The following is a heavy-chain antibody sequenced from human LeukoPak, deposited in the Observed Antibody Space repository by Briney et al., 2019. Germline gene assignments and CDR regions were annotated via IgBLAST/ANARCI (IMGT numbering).Heavy chain of an antibody. CDR3: VRGRTVTEFFDY. V-gene: IGHV4-30-2*01. Sequence: SETLSLTCAVSGGSISSGGYSWSWIRQPPGKGLEWIGYIYHSGSTYYNPSLKSRVTILVDRSKNQFSLKLTSVTAADTAVYYCVRGRTVTEFFDYWGQGTRVTVSS. CDR1: GGSISSGGYS. J-gene: IGHJ4*02. D-gene: IGHD4-17*01. CDR2: IYHSGST.